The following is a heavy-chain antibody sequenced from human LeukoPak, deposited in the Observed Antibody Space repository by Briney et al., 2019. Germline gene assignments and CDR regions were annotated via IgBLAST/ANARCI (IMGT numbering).Heavy chain of an antibody. CDR3: ATHSSGSNTYYYYYMDV. V-gene: IGHV1-69*05. Sequence: GASVRVSCKASGGTFSSYAISWVRQAPGQGLEWMGRIIPIFGTANYAQKFQGRVTITTDESTSTAYMELSSLRSEDTAVYYSATHSSGSNTYYYYYMDVWGKGTTVTVSS. CDR2: IIPIFGTA. J-gene: IGHJ6*03. CDR1: GGTFSSYA. D-gene: IGHD6-19*01.